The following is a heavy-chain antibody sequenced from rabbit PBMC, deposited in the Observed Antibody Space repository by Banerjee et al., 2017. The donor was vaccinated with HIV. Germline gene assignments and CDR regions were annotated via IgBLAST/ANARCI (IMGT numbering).Heavy chain of an antibody. CDR1: GFDFSNYY. D-gene: IGHD6-1*01. V-gene: IGHV1S7*01. J-gene: IGHJ4*01. CDR2: I. Sequence: QSLEESGGGLVQPGGSLTLSCKASGFDFSNYYVTWVRQAPGKGLEWIGLIYYANWVNGRFTISSHNAQNTLYLQVRSLTAADTATYFCARVGGVGVYGYATLWGPGTLVTVS. CDR3: ARVGGVGVYGYATL.